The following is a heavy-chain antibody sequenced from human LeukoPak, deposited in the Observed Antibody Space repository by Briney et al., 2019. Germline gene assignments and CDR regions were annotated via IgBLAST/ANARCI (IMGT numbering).Heavy chain of an antibody. CDR1: GGTFSNYT. J-gene: IGHJ6*02. D-gene: IGHD1-26*01. CDR3: AREKWEPPYYYYGLDV. V-gene: IGHV1-69*13. CDR2: IIPFFDTP. Sequence: ASVKVSCKASGGTFSNYTINWVRQAPGQGLEWLGGIIPFFDTPNYAQKFQGRLTITADESTSTAYMGLSSLRSEDTAVYHCAREKWEPPYYYYGLDVWGQGTTVTVSS.